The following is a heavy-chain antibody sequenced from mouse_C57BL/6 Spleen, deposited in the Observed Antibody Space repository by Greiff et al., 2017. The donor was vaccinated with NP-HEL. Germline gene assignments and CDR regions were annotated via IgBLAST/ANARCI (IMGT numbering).Heavy chain of an antibody. CDR1: GYTFTSYW. V-gene: IGHV1-64*01. D-gene: IGHD1-1*01. CDR3: ARSAYYGSPLWYFDV. Sequence: QVQLQQPGAELVKPGASVKLSCKASGYTFTSYWMHWVKQRPGQGLEWIGMIHPNSGSTKYNEKFKSKATLTVDKSSSTAYMQLSSLTSEDSAVYYCARSAYYGSPLWYFDVWGTGTTVTVSS. J-gene: IGHJ1*03. CDR2: IHPNSGST.